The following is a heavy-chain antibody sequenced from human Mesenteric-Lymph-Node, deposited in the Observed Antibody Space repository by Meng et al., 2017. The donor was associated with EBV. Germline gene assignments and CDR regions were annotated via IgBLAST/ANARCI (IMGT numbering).Heavy chain of an antibody. CDR1: GDSVSSSSAA. V-gene: IGHV6-1*01. Sequence: QVQLQQSGPGLVKPSXXPXLTCVISGDSVSSSSAACTWIRQSPSRGLEWLGRTYYRSKWYNDYAVFVKSRITINPDTSKNQFSLQLNSVTPEDTAVYYCARGATSVFDLWGRGTLVTAAS. J-gene: IGHJ2*01. CDR3: ARGATSVFDL. CDR2: TYYRSKWYN.